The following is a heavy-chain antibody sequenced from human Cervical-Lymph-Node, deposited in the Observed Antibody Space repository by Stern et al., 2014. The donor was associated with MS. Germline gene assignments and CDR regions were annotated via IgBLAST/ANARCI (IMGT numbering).Heavy chain of an antibody. CDR2: IYPGDSDT. Sequence: VQLVESGAEVKKPGESLKISCQVSGYNFARYWIGWVRQMPGKGLEWMAIIYPGDSDTRYSPSFHGQITISSDKSINPAYLQWRSRKASDTATYFCARRGDGYNGADHWGQGTQVAVSS. V-gene: IGHV5-51*03. D-gene: IGHD5-24*01. J-gene: IGHJ4*02. CDR1: GYNFARYW. CDR3: ARRGDGYNGADH.